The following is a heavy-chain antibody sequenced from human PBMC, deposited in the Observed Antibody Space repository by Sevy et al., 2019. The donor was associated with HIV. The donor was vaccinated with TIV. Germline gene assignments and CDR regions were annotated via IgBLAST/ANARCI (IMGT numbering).Heavy chain of an antibody. CDR2: ISSSSSYI. Sequence: GGSLRLSCAASGFIFSSYSMNWVHQATGKGLEWVSSISSSSSYIYYADSVKGRFTISRDNAKNSLYLQMNSLRAEDTAVYYCARGGGYGLTTPFDYWGQGTLVTVSS. J-gene: IGHJ4*02. CDR1: GFIFSSYS. V-gene: IGHV3-21*01. CDR3: ARGGGYGLTTPFDY. D-gene: IGHD5-12*01.